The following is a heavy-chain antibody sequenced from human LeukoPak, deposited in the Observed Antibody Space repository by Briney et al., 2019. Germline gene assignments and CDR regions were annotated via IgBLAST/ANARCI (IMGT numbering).Heavy chain of an antibody. D-gene: IGHD3-3*01. CDR1: GFTFSSYA. V-gene: IGHV3-23*01. Sequence: PGGSLRLSCAASGFTFSSYAMSWVRQAPGKGLEWVSAISGSGGSTYYADSVKGRFTISRDNSKNTLYLQMNSLRAEDTAVYYCAKGSKTIFGVVIIRPGAFDIWGQGTMVTVSS. CDR3: AKGSKTIFGVVIIRPGAFDI. J-gene: IGHJ3*02. CDR2: ISGSGGST.